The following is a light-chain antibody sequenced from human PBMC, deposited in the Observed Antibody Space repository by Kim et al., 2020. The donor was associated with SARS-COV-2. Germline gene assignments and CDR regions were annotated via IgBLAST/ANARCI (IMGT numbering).Light chain of an antibody. V-gene: IGLV2-23*02. CDR3: CSYAGSSTFVV. CDR1: SHDVGSSNL. CDR2: EVS. Sequence: HSLPISCTGTSHDVGSSNLVSWYQQHPGKAPKLMIYEVSKRPSGVSNRFSGSKSGNTASLTISGLQAEDEADYYCCSYAGSSTFVVFGGGTQLTVL. J-gene: IGLJ2*01.